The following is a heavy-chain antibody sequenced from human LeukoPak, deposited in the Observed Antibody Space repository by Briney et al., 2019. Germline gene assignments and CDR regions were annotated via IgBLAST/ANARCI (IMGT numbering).Heavy chain of an antibody. D-gene: IGHD5-18*01. CDR2: INPSGGST. J-gene: IGHJ4*01. CDR1: GYTFTSYY. Sequence: ASVKVSCKASGYTFTSYYMHWVRQAPGQGLEWMGIINPSGGSTSYAQKFQGRVTMTRDTSTSTVYMELSSLRSEDTAVYYCAKGVYSYGYRLDYFDYWXXXTLVTVSS. V-gene: IGHV1-46*01. CDR3: AKGVYSYGYRLDYFDY.